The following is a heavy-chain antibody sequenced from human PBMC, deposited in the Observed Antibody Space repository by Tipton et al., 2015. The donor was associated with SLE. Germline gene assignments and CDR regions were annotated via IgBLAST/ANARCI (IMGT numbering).Heavy chain of an antibody. CDR2: IFYTGST. J-gene: IGHJ6*03. D-gene: IGHD3-10*01. CDR3: ARGWFGESGPYYMDV. CDR1: GGSINSSSYS. V-gene: IGHV4-39*07. Sequence: TLSLTCTISGGSINSSSYSWGWIRQPPGKELQWIGNIFYTGSTNYNVSLNSRVSISVDTTKNQFSLKLTSMSAADTAVYFCARGWFGESGPYYMDVWGKGTTVTVSS.